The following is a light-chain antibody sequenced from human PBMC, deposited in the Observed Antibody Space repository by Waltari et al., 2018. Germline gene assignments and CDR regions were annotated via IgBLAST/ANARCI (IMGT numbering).Light chain of an antibody. Sequence: EIVLTQSPGTLSLSPGERATLSCRASQSVSSSYLAWYQPKPGQAHRLLIYGASSRATGIPDRFSGSGSGTDCTLTISRLEPEDCAVYYCQQYGSSPYTFGQGTKLEIK. CDR2: GAS. J-gene: IGKJ2*01. V-gene: IGKV3-20*01. CDR3: QQYGSSPYT. CDR1: QSVSSSY.